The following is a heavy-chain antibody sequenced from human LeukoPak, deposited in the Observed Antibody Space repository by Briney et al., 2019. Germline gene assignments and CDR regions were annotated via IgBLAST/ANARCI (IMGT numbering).Heavy chain of an antibody. CDR2: ISYDGSNK. V-gene: IGHV3-30*18. Sequence: GGSLRLSCAASGFTFSSYGMHWVRQAPGKGLEWVAVISYDGSNKYYADSVKGRFTISRDNSKNTLYLQMNSLRAEDTAVYYCAKDFRSSGMDVWGQGTTVTVSS. D-gene: IGHD1-26*01. CDR3: AKDFRSSGMDV. CDR1: GFTFSSYG. J-gene: IGHJ6*02.